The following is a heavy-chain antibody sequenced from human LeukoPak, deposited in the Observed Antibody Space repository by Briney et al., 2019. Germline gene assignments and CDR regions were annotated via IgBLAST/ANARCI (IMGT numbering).Heavy chain of an antibody. Sequence: SVKVSCKASGGTFSSYAISWVRQAPGQGLEWMGGIIPIFGTANYAQKFQGRVTITADESTSTAYMELSSLRSEDTAVYYCARDSSEAMIAPDYWGQGTLVTVSS. V-gene: IGHV1-69*01. J-gene: IGHJ4*02. CDR2: IIPIFGTA. D-gene: IGHD3-22*01. CDR3: ARDSSEAMIAPDY. CDR1: GGTFSSYA.